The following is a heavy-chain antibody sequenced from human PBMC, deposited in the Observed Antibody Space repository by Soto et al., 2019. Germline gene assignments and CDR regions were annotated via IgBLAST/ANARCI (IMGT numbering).Heavy chain of an antibody. V-gene: IGHV3-30*18. D-gene: IGHD3-16*01. Sequence: SLRLSCAGSGFTLGSYGVHWVRQAPGKGLEWVALMSYDGSSEYYADSEKGRFTISRDISKNTLYLQMNSLRAEDTAVFYCAKALRGHFDYGPFDIWGQGTVVTVSS. CDR1: GFTLGSYG. CDR2: MSYDGSSE. CDR3: AKALRGHFDYGPFDI. J-gene: IGHJ3*02.